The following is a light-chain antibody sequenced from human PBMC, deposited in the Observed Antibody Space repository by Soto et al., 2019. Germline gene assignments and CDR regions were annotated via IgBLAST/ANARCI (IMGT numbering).Light chain of an antibody. CDR1: SSDVGGYNS. V-gene: IGLV2-14*01. J-gene: IGLJ1*01. CDR3: SSFTSSMTNV. CDR2: DVT. Sequence: QSALTQPASVSGSPGQSITISCTGTSSDVGGYNSVSWYQQHPGKAPKLILYDVTDRPSGVSYRFSGSKSGNTASLTISGLQAADQADCFCSSFTSSMTNVFGSGTKLTVL.